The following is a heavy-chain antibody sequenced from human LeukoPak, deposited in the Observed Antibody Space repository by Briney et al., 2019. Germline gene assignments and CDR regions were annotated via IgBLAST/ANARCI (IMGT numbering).Heavy chain of an antibody. V-gene: IGHV3-74*01. Sequence: GGSLRLSCAASGFTFSSYWMHWVRQAPGKGLVWVSRINSDGSSTSYADSVKGRFTISRDNAKNTLYLQMSSLRAEDTAVYYCAREAVSPDDYYYYGMDVWGQGTTVTVSS. CDR1: GFTFSSYW. D-gene: IGHD2-8*01. CDR3: AREAVSPDDYYYYGMDV. J-gene: IGHJ6*02. CDR2: INSDGSST.